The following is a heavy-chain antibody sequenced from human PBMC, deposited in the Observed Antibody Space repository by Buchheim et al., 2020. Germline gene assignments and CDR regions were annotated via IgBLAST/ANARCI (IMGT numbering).Heavy chain of an antibody. Sequence: EEQLLESGGGLVQPGGSLRLSCAASEFTFSSFAMSWVRQAPGKGLEWVSAISADGGSTYVALSAKGRFTISSDNSKNTLFLQMNSLRAEDTALYYCAKAGGSYYARYYFDNWGRGTL. D-gene: IGHD1-26*01. CDR3: AKAGGSYYARYYFDN. J-gene: IGHJ4*02. CDR2: ISADGGST. CDR1: EFTFSSFA. V-gene: IGHV3-23*01.